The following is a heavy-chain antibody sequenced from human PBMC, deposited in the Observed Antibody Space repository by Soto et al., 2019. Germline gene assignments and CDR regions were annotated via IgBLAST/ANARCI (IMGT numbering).Heavy chain of an antibody. CDR2: IYSGGST. CDR3: ARSTSKYYYDSSGYYPHDAFDI. J-gene: IGHJ3*02. CDR1: GFTFTYYS. V-gene: IGHV3-66*01. Sequence: PGGSLRLSCVASSGFTFTYYSMSWVRQAPGKGLEWVAHIYSGGSTYYADSVKGRFTISRDNSKNTLYLQMNSLRAEDTAVYYCARSTSKYYYDSSGYYPHDAFDIWGQGTMVTVSS. D-gene: IGHD3-22*01.